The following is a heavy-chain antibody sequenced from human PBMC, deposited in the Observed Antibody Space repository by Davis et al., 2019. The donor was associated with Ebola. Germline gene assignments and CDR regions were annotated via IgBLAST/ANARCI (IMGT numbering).Heavy chain of an antibody. CDR2: IYTTAVT. Sequence: PSETLSLTCTVSGGSISTYLWTWIRQPPGKGLEWIGYIYTTAVTNYNPSFKSRVTISIDTSKNQFSLKLNSVTAADTAVYYCARDTASGWYYFDSWGQGTLVTVSS. CDR3: ARDTASGWYYFDS. D-gene: IGHD6-19*01. V-gene: IGHV4-59*01. CDR1: GGSISTYL. J-gene: IGHJ4*02.